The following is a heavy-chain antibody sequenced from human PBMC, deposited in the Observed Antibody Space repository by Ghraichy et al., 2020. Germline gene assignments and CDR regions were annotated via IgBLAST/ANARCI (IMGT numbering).Heavy chain of an antibody. CDR2: IIPIFGTA. D-gene: IGHD2-21*01. V-gene: IGHV1-69*13. CDR1: GGTFSSYA. CDR3: AGTRGWYCGGDCYSFDY. Sequence: SVKVSCKASGGTFSSYAISWVRQAPGQGLEWMGGIIPIFGTANYAQKFQGRVTITADESTSTAYMELSSLRSEDTAVYYCAGTRGWYCGGDCYSFDYWGQGTLVTVSS. J-gene: IGHJ4*02.